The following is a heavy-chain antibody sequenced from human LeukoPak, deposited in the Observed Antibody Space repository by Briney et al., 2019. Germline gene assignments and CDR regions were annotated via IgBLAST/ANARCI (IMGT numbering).Heavy chain of an antibody. Sequence: GASVKVSCKASGYTFTSYDINWVRQATGQGLEWMGWMNPNSGGTNYAQKFQGRVTMTRDTSISTAYMELSRLRSDDTAVYYCARGFLYYYDSSGYYYWGQGTLVTVSS. D-gene: IGHD3-22*01. V-gene: IGHV1-2*02. CDR3: ARGFLYYYDSSGYYY. CDR1: GYTFTSYD. CDR2: MNPNSGGT. J-gene: IGHJ4*02.